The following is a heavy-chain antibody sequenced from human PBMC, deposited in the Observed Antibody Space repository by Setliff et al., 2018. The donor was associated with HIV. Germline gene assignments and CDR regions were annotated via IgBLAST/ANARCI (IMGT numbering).Heavy chain of an antibody. Sequence: SETLSLTCTVSGASISSHNYYWGWIRQSPGKGLEWIGYIYHTGKTYYNPSLQSRIIMSLDMSQNQFSLKLSSVTAADTAVYYCAKEGNSVDNWLDPWGPGTLVTVSS. CDR3: AKEGNSVDNWLDP. CDR2: IYHTGKT. J-gene: IGHJ5*02. CDR1: GASISSHNYY. V-gene: IGHV4-31*02. D-gene: IGHD1-26*01.